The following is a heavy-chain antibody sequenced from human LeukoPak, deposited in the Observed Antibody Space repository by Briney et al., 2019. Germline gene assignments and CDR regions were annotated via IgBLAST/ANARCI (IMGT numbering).Heavy chain of an antibody. CDR2: ISSSSSYI. V-gene: IGHV3-21*01. CDR3: ARGRKHRSGGSVEVYYYYYMDV. Sequence: KPGGSLRLSCAASGFTFSSYSMNWVRQAPGKGLEWVSSISSSSSYICYADSVKGRFTISRDNAKNSLYLQMNSLRAEDTAVYYCARGRKHRSGGSVEVYYYYYMDVWGKGTTVTVSS. J-gene: IGHJ6*03. D-gene: IGHD2-15*01. CDR1: GFTFSSYS.